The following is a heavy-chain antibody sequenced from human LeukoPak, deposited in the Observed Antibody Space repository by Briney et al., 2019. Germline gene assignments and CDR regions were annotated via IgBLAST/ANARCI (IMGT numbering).Heavy chain of an antibody. V-gene: IGHV4-59*01. CDR3: ARAYGRNYYYYMDV. CDR1: NDSFSNYY. D-gene: IGHD2-8*01. J-gene: IGHJ6*03. Sequence: SETLSLTCTVSNDSFSNYYWTWIRQSPGKALEWIGYVYYTDKTHYNPSLKSRVFISADTSQNQFSLRLSSVTAADTAVYYCARAYGRNYYYYMDVWGKGTTVTISS. CDR2: VYYTDKT.